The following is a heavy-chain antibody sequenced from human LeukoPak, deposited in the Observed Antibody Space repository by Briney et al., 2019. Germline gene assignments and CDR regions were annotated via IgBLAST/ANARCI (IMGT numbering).Heavy chain of an antibody. CDR2: ISGSGGST. D-gene: IGHD3-3*01. J-gene: IGHJ4*02. V-gene: IGHV3-23*01. CDR3: AREKHSRIFGEVIRSPLRNYFDY. Sequence: GGSLRLSCAASGFTFSSYGMSWVRQAPGKGLEWVSAISGSGGSTYYADSVKGRFTISRDTSKNTLYLQMNSLRAEDTAVYYCAREKHSRIFGEVIRSPLRNYFDYWGQGTLVTVSS. CDR1: GFTFSSYG.